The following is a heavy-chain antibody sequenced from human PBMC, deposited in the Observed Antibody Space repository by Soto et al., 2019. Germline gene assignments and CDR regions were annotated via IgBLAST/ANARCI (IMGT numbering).Heavy chain of an antibody. J-gene: IGHJ4*02. CDR2: IYYGGSP. CDR3: ARQRRSGTYHDSNAY. D-gene: IGHD1-26*01. CDR1: AGSISSTTYY. V-gene: IGHV4-39*01. Sequence: QLQLQESGPGLVKPSETLSLTCIVSAGSISSTTYYWGWIRQPPGKGLEWIGSIYYGGSPSYNPSLQTRVTKPVDAASDQSSLRLASVPAADTGVYYWARQRRSGTYHDSNAYWGQGALVTVSS.